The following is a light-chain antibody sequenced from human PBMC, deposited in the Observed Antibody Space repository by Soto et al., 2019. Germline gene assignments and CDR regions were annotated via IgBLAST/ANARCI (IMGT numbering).Light chain of an antibody. CDR1: SSNIGSNY. J-gene: IGLJ2*01. CDR3: GGWDDSLSGPV. V-gene: IGLV1-47*01. Sequence: QSVLTQPPSASGTPGQRVNISCSGSSSNIGSNYVYWYRQFPGTAPKLLIQRNNHRPSGVPARFSGYKSGTSASLAISGLRSEDEADYYCGGWDDSLSGPVFGGGTKLTLL. CDR2: RNN.